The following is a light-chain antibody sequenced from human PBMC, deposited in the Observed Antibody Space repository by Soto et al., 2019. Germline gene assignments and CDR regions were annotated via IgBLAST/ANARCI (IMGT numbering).Light chain of an antibody. CDR3: QEYNSYWT. Sequence: DIQMTQSPSTLSASVGDRVTITCRASQSINNWLAWYQQKPGIAPKLQIYKASSLESGVPSRFSGSGSGTEFTLTISSLQPDDFATYYCQEYNSYWTFGQGTKVEIK. CDR1: QSINNW. V-gene: IGKV1-5*03. CDR2: KAS. J-gene: IGKJ1*01.